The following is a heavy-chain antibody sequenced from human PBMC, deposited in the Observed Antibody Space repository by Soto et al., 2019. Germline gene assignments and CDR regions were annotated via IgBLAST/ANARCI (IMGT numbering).Heavy chain of an antibody. CDR1: GASIRGFY. CDR3: VRDGTKTLRDWFDP. D-gene: IGHD1-1*01. CDR2: IYATGPT. J-gene: IGHJ5*02. Sequence: SEPLSLTCTVSGASIRGFYWSWIRKSAGKGLEWIGRIYATGPTDYTPSLKSRVMMSEHTSKKQFSLKLRSVTAADTAVYYCVRDGTKTLRDWFDPWGQGISVTVSS. V-gene: IGHV4-4*07.